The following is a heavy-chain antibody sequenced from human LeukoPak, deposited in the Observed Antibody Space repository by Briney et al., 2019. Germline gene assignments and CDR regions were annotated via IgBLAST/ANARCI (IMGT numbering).Heavy chain of an antibody. J-gene: IGHJ3*02. D-gene: IGHD1-26*01. CDR1: GFTFSSYS. Sequence: PGGSLRLSCAASGFTFSSYSMNWVRQAPGKGLEWVSSISSSSDYIYYADSVKGRFTISRDNAKNSLYLQMNSLRAEDTAVYYCARPKQVGATADAFDIWGQGTMVTVSS. CDR3: ARPKQVGATADAFDI. CDR2: ISSSSDYI. V-gene: IGHV3-21*01.